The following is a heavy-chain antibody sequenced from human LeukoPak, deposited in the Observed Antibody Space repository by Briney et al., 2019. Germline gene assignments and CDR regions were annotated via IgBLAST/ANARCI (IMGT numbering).Heavy chain of an antibody. V-gene: IGHV3-23*01. CDR3: AKGRGTTVTSAANY. Sequence: GGSLRLSCVASGFTFSTYAMTWVRQAPGKGLEWVSTIRSGGGSTYYADSVKGRFTISRDDSKDTLYLQMNTLRAEDTAVYYCAKGRGTTVTSAANYWGQGTLVTVSS. J-gene: IGHJ4*02. CDR2: IRSGGGST. CDR1: GFTFSTYA. D-gene: IGHD4-17*01.